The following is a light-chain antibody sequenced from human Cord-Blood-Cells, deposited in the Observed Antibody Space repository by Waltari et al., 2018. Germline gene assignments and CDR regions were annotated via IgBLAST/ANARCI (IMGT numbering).Light chain of an antibody. Sequence: DIVMTQSPDSLAVSLGERATINCKSSQSVLYSSNNKKYLAWYQQKPGQPPKLLIYWASTRESGVPDRFSVSGSGTDFALTSSSLQAEDVAVYYCQQYYSTRTFGKGTKVEIK. CDR1: QSVLYSSNNKKY. V-gene: IGKV4-1*01. CDR3: QQYYSTRT. J-gene: IGKJ1*01. CDR2: WAS.